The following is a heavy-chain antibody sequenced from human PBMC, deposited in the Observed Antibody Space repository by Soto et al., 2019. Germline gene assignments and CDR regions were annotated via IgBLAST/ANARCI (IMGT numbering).Heavy chain of an antibody. D-gene: IGHD6-13*01. V-gene: IGHV3-11*05. CDR1: GFTFSDYY. CDR3: ARIIAAAGGPRYFDL. CDR2: INSSSSYT. Sequence: QVQLVESGGGLVKPGGSLRLSCAASGFTFSDYYMSWIRQAPGKGLEWISYINSSSSYTNYADSVKGRFTISRDNAKNSLYLQMNRLRAEDTAVYYCARIIAAAGGPRYFDLWGRGTLVTVSS. J-gene: IGHJ2*01.